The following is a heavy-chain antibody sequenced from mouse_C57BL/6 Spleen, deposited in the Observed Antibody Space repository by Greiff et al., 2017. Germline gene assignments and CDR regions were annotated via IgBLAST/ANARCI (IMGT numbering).Heavy chain of an antibody. Sequence: EVQGVESGGDLVKPGGSLKLSCAASGFTFSSYGMSWVRQTPDKRLEWVATISSGGSYTYYPDSVKGRFTISRDNAKNTLYLQMSSLKSEDTAMYYCARQRSNYDWAMDYWGQGTSVTVSS. D-gene: IGHD2-5*01. V-gene: IGHV5-6*01. CDR2: ISSGGSYT. CDR1: GFTFSSYG. J-gene: IGHJ4*01. CDR3: ARQRSNYDWAMDY.